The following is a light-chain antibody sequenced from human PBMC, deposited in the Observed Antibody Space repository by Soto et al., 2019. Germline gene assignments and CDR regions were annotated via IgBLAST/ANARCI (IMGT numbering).Light chain of an antibody. V-gene: IGKV1-39*01. CDR2: TAS. CDR1: QSISSW. J-gene: IGKJ1*01. CDR3: QQSFTSPWT. Sequence: DIQMTQSPSSLSASVGDRVTITCRASQSISSWLAWYLQRPGKAPKLLIFTASSLQSGVPSRFSGSGSGTDFTLTISSLLPEDFATYYCQQSFTSPWTFGQGTKVDIK.